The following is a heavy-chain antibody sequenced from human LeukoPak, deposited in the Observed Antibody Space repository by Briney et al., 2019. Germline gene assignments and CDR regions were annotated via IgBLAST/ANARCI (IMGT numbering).Heavy chain of an antibody. J-gene: IGHJ6*03. V-gene: IGHV3-7*01. CDR2: IKQDGSEK. Sequence: GGSLRLSCAASGFTFSSYWMSWVRQAPGKGLEWVANIKQDGSEKYYVDSVKGRFTISRDNAKNSLYLQMNSLRAEDTAVYYCARHPITYSTSLDYYYMDVWGKGTTVTVSS. CDR1: GFTFSSYW. D-gene: IGHD2-2*01. CDR3: ARHPITYSTSLDYYYMDV.